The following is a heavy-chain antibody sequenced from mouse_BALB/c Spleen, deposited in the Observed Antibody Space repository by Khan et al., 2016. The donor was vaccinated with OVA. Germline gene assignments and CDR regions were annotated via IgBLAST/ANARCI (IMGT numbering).Heavy chain of an antibody. D-gene: IGHD2-4*01. CDR1: GYSITSDYA. Sequence: EVELVESGPGLVKPSQSLSLTCTVTGYSITSDYAWNWIRQFPGNKLEWMGYISYSGSTNYNPALKSRISITRDTSKNQFFLQLNSVTTEDTATNYCARDDSLYNYAMDYWGQGTSVTVSS. CDR3: ARDDSLYNYAMDY. V-gene: IGHV3-2*02. CDR2: ISYSGST. J-gene: IGHJ4*01.